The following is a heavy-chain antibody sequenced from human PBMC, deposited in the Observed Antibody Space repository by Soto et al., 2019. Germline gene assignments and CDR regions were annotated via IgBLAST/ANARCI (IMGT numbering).Heavy chain of an antibody. CDR2: ICYTGNT. V-gene: IGHV4-39*01. Sequence: SETLSLTCTVSGGSISSGGYYWGWIRQPPGKDLEWIGSICYTGNTFYTPSLKSRVTISVDTSRNQFSLRLSSVTAADTAVYYCARLDNTGAYQSFDYWGQGALVTVSS. CDR1: GGSISSGGYY. CDR3: ARLDNTGAYQSFDY. J-gene: IGHJ4*02. D-gene: IGHD7-27*01.